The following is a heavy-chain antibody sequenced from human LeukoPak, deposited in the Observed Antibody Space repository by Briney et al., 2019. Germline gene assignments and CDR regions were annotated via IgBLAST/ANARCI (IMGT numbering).Heavy chain of an antibody. CDR3: ARGPSSNSQLWFLWNCLDY. CDR2: INAGNGNT. Sequence: GASVKVSCKASGYTFAKYAIHWVRQAPGQRLEWMGWINAGNGNTRYSQKFQGRVTITRDTSASTAYMELSSLRSEDTAVYYCARGPSSNSQLWFLWNCLDYWGQGTLVTVSS. V-gene: IGHV1-3*01. J-gene: IGHJ4*02. CDR1: GYTFAKYA. D-gene: IGHD3-10*01.